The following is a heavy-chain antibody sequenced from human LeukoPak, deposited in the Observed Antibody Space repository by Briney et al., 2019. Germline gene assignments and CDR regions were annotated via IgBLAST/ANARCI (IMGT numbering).Heavy chain of an antibody. D-gene: IGHD6-13*01. J-gene: IGHJ3*02. CDR3: ARDVPPAADAFDI. Sequence: SGGSLRLSCAASGFIFSSHYMNWVRQAPGKGLEWVSVIYTGDRTYYADSVKGRFIISRDNSKNTVSLQMNSLRAEDTAVYYCARDVPPAADAFDIWGQGTMVSVCS. CDR1: GFIFSSHY. V-gene: IGHV3-66*01. CDR2: IYTGDRT.